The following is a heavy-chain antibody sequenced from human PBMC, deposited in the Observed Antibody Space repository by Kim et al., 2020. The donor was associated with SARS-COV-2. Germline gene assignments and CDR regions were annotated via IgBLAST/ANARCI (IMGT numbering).Heavy chain of an antibody. V-gene: IGHV1-69*01. CDR3: ASRGGSVAATGTFDI. J-gene: IGHJ3*02. Sequence: QKFQGRVTITADESTSTAYMELSSLRSEDTAGYYCASRGGSVAATGTFDIWGQGTMVTVSS. D-gene: IGHD2-15*01.